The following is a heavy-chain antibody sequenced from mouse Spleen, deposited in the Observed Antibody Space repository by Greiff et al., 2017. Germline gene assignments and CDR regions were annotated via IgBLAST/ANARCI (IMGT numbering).Heavy chain of an antibody. J-gene: IGHJ4*01. CDR2: IRNKANGYTT. CDR1: GFTFTDYY. Sequence: EVQLVESGGGLVQPGGSLRLSCATSGFTFTDYYMSWVRQPPGKALEWLGFIRNKANGYTTEYSASVKGRFTISRDNSQSILYLQMNTLRAEDSATYYCARDMRNYDAMDYWGQGTSVTVSS. V-gene: IGHV7-3*02. CDR3: ARDMRNYDAMDY.